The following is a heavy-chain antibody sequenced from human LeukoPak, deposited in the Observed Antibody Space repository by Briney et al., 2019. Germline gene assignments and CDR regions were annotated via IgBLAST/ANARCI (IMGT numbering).Heavy chain of an antibody. CDR1: GFTFSSYT. Sequence: GGSLRLSCAASGFTFSSYTMNWVRQAPGKGLEWVANIKQDGSEKYYVDSVKGRFTISRDNAKNSLYLQMNSLRAEDTAVYYCARDRTWLVRGVIDGMDVWGQGTTVTVSS. J-gene: IGHJ6*02. V-gene: IGHV3-7*01. CDR2: IKQDGSEK. D-gene: IGHD3-10*01. CDR3: ARDRTWLVRGVIDGMDV.